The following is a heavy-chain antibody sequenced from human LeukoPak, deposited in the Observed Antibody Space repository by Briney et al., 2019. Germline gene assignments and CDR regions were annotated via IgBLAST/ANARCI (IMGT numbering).Heavy chain of an antibody. CDR1: GGSISSRDW. D-gene: IGHD3-22*01. CDR2: IYHSGST. CDR3: ARGYYDSSGYYYYYY. Sequence: SGTLSLTCAVSGGSISSRDWWSWVRQPPGKGLEWIGEIYHSGSTNYNPSLKSRVTISVDKSKNQFSLKLSSVTAADTAVYYCARGYYDSSGYYYYYYWGQGTLVTVSS. V-gene: IGHV4-4*02. J-gene: IGHJ4*02.